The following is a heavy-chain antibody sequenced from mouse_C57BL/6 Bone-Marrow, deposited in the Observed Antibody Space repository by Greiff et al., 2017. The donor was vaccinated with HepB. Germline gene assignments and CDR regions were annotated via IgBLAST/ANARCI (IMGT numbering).Heavy chain of an antibody. CDR1: GYTFTSYW. D-gene: IGHD3-2*02. CDR2: INPSNGGT. J-gene: IGHJ3*01. V-gene: IGHV1-53*01. Sequence: QVQLQQPGTELVKPGASVKLSCKASGYTFTSYWMHWVKQRPGQGLEWIGNINPSNGGTNYNEKFKSKATLTVDKSSITAYMQLSRLTSEDSAVYYCARSKGGSGYGFAYWGQGTLVTVSS. CDR3: ARSKGGSGYGFAY.